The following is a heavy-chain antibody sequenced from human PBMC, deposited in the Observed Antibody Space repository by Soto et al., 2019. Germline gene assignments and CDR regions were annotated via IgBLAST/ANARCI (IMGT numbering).Heavy chain of an antibody. Sequence: SVKVSCKASGGSFSRSGFHWVRQAPGQGLEWMGMIVPSVDTTNYAQKFQARVTISADQFMSTVYMELRSLRSEDTAVYYCARCPQPPDTADPYAVDVWGQGTRGT. CDR2: IVPSVDTT. CDR3: ARCPQPPDTADPYAVDV. J-gene: IGHJ6*02. D-gene: IGHD5-18*01. V-gene: IGHV1-69*11. CDR1: GGSFSRSG.